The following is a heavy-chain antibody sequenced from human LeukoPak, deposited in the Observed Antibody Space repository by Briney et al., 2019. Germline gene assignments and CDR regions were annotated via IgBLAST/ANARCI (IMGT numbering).Heavy chain of an antibody. CDR3: AKRRRRGYYLNSAFDM. V-gene: IGHV4-34*01. J-gene: IGHJ3*02. D-gene: IGHD3-3*01. CDR2: ISHRGTT. CDR1: GDSFNSYY. Sequence: SETLSLTCSVNGDSFNSYYWSWIRQPPGKALEWIGEISHRGTTSYSPSLKSRVTISVETSKNRFSLSVNSVTAADTAIYYCAKRRRRGYYLNSAFDMWGQGTMVTVSS.